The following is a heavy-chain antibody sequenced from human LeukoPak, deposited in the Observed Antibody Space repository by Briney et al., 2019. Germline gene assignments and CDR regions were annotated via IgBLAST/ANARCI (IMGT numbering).Heavy chain of an antibody. CDR1: GFTFSSYS. CDR2: ISSSSSYI. CDR3: ARAGAAGIGKILPGFDY. V-gene: IGHV3-21*01. J-gene: IGHJ4*02. Sequence: PGGSLRLSCAASGFTFSSYSMNWVRQAPGKGLEWVSSISSSSSYIYYADSVKGRFTISRDNAKNSLYLQMNSLRAEDTAVYYCARAGAAGIGKILPGFDYWGQGTLVTVSS. D-gene: IGHD6-13*01.